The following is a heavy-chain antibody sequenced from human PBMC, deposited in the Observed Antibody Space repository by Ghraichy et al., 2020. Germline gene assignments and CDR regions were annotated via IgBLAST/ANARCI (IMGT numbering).Heavy chain of an antibody. Sequence: GESLNISCAASRFSFRDSLMNWVRPAPGKGLEWVASMNPDGIEIYYIDSVRGRFTISRDNAKNSLYLQMNSLRAEDTAMYYCARAVGWSAFDYWGQGTLVTVSS. J-gene: IGHJ4*02. V-gene: IGHV3-7*03. CDR2: MNPDGIEI. CDR1: RFSFRDSL. D-gene: IGHD3-3*01. CDR3: ARAVGWSAFDY.